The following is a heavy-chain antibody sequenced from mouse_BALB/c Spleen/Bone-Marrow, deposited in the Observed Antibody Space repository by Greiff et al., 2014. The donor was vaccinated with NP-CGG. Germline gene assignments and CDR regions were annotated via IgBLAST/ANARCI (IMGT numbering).Heavy chain of an antibody. CDR2: ISDGGSYT. J-gene: IGHJ4*01. D-gene: IGHD1-2*01. Sequence: EVKVEESGGGLVKPGGSQKLSCAASGFTFSDYYMYWVRQTPEKRLEWVATISDGGSYTYYPDSVKGRFTISRDNAKNNLYLQMSSLKSEDTAMYYCARDRRITTATYAMDYWGQGTSVTVSS. V-gene: IGHV5-4*02. CDR3: ARDRRITTATYAMDY. CDR1: GFTFSDYY.